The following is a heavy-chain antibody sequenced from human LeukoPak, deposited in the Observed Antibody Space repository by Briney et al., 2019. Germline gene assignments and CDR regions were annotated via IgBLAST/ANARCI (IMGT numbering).Heavy chain of an antibody. J-gene: IGHJ6*03. CDR1: GGSISSSSYY. V-gene: IGHV4-39*07. CDR3: ARGGRDASVGYYYYYMDV. CDR2: IYYSGSI. D-gene: IGHD1-26*01. Sequence: SETLSLTCTVSGGSISSSSYYWGWIRQPPGKGLEWIGSIYYSGSIYYNPSLKSRVTISVDTSKNQFSLKLSSVTAADTAVYYCARGGRDASVGYYYYYMDVWGKGTTVTISS.